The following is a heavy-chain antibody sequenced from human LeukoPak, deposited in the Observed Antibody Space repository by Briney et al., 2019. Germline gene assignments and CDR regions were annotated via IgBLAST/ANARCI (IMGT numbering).Heavy chain of an antibody. J-gene: IGHJ4*02. CDR2: ISGMSSTI. D-gene: IGHD1-26*01. CDR1: AFTFSDYS. V-gene: IGHV3-48*01. CDR3: ARDRIKSGSYYFDY. Sequence: GGSLRLSCAASAFTFSDYSMNWVRQAPGKGLEGVSYISGMSSTIYYADSLKGRFTISRDYAKNSMYLQMNSLRSDDTAVYYCARDRIKSGSYYFDYWGQGTLVTVSS.